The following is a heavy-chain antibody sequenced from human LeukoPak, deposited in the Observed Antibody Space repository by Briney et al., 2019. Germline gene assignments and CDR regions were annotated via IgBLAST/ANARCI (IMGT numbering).Heavy chain of an antibody. CDR2: IYPGDSDT. V-gene: IGHV5-51*01. D-gene: IGHD3-22*01. CDR3: ARLTDYYDSSGSYRNYNWFHH. Sequence: GESLKISCKGAGYSFINYWIAWVRQMPGKGLEWMGIIYPGDSDTKYSPSFQGQVTISADKSINTAYLQWSSLTASDTAMYYCARLTDYYDSSGSYRNYNWFHHWGQGTLVTVSS. J-gene: IGHJ5*02. CDR1: GYSFINYW.